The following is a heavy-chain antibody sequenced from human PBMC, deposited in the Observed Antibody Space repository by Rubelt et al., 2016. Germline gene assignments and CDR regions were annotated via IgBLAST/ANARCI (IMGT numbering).Heavy chain of an antibody. Sequence: QLQLQESGPGLVKPSETLSLACTVSDASIRSNSYYWGWIRQPPGKGLEYIGSMYYSGDTYYNPSLKSRVTMSLDASNNQSSPKLTSVTAADTAVYYCASGMESTLFYFDSWGLGTLVTVSS. V-gene: IGHV4-39*07. D-gene: IGHD3-3*01. CDR2: MYYSGDT. CDR1: DASIRSNSYY. J-gene: IGHJ4*02. CDR3: ASGMESTLFYFDS.